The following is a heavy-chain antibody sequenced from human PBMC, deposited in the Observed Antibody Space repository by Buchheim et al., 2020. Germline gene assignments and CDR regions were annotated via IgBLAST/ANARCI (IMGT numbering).Heavy chain of an antibody. V-gene: IGHV3-30*04. J-gene: IGHJ4*02. CDR2: ISYDGSNK. Sequence: QVQLVESGGGVVQPGRSLRLSCAASGFTISSYAMHWVRQAPGKGLEWVAVISYDGSNKYYADSVKGRFTISRDNSKNTLYLQMNSLRAEDTAVYYCARDGFLPDVDAYYFDYWGQGTL. D-gene: IGHD2-2*03. CDR1: GFTISSYA. CDR3: ARDGFLPDVDAYYFDY.